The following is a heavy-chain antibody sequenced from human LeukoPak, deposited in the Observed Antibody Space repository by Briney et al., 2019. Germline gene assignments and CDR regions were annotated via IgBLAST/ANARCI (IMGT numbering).Heavy chain of an antibody. D-gene: IGHD5-24*01. CDR3: ARGTDMTTITGYYSFEY. CDR2: VYSSGTA. CDR1: VGSISGYY. J-gene: IGHJ4*02. V-gene: IGHV4-4*07. Sequence: SETLSLTCTVSVGSISGYYWTWVRQPAGKGLEWVGRVYSSGTAYYNPSLESRVTISLDTTNNQFSLRMTSMTAADTAVYYCARGTDMTTITGYYSFEYWSPGTLVPGSS.